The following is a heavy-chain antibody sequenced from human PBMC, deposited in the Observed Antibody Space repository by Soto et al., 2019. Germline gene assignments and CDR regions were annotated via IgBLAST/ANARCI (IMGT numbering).Heavy chain of an antibody. CDR3: ASGGSLSWCFDL. J-gene: IGHJ2*01. CDR2: INAGNGNT. Sequence: QVQLVQSGAEVKKPGASVKVSCKASGYTFTSYAMHWVRQAPGQRLEWMGWINAGNGNTKYSQKFQGSVTITRDTTASTAYMALSSLRSEDTAVYYCASGGSLSWCFDLWGRGTLVTVSS. D-gene: IGHD1-26*01. V-gene: IGHV1-3*01. CDR1: GYTFTSYA.